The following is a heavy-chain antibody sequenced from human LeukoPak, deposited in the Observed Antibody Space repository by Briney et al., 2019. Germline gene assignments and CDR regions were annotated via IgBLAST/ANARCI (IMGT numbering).Heavy chain of an antibody. Sequence: GSLRLSCTASGFTFTSYAMTWVRQAPGKGLEWVANIKQDGSEKYYVDSVKGRFTISRDNAKNSLYLQMNSLRAEDTAVYYCARGSGYTSSMFDYWGQGTLVAVSS. J-gene: IGHJ4*02. CDR1: GFTFTSYA. V-gene: IGHV3-7*01. CDR2: IKQDGSEK. D-gene: IGHD6-13*01. CDR3: ARGSGYTSSMFDY.